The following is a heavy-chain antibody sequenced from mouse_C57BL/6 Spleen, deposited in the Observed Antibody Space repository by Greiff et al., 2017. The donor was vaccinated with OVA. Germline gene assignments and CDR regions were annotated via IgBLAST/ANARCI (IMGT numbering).Heavy chain of an antibody. CDR1: GFTFSDYG. V-gene: IGHV5-17*01. Sequence: DVKLQESGGGLVKPGGSLKLSCAASGFTFSDYGMHWVRQAPEKGLEWVAYISSGSSTIYYADTVKGRFTISRDNAKNTLFLQMTSLRSEDTAMYYCARPIYDGFYWFAYWGQGTLVTVSA. J-gene: IGHJ3*01. CDR2: ISSGSSTI. CDR3: ARPIYDGFYWFAY. D-gene: IGHD2-3*01.